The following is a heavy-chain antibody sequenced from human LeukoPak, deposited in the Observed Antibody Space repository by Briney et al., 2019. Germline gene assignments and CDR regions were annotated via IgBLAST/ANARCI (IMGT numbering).Heavy chain of an antibody. Sequence: GGSLRLSCAASGFTFSSYWMHWVRQAPGKGLEWVSGISWNSGSIGYADSVKGRFTISRDNAKNSLYLQMNSLRAEDTALYYCAKASRPYSSSWYDYYGMDVWGQGTTVTVSS. CDR2: ISWNSGSI. D-gene: IGHD6-13*01. CDR3: AKASRPYSSSWYDYYGMDV. CDR1: GFTFSSYW. V-gene: IGHV3-9*01. J-gene: IGHJ6*02.